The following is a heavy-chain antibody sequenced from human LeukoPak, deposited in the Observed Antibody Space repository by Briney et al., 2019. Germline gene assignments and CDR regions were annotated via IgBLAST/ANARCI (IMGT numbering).Heavy chain of an antibody. V-gene: IGHV1-8*03. J-gene: IGHJ3*02. Sequence: GASVKVSCKASGYTFTGYYIQWVRQAPGQGLEWMGWMNPNSGNTGYAQKFQGRVTITRNTSISTAYMELSSLRSEDTAVYYCARRFGELLSHAFDIWGQGTMVTVSS. CDR3: ARRFGELLSHAFDI. D-gene: IGHD3-10*01. CDR2: MNPNSGNT. CDR1: GYTFTGYY.